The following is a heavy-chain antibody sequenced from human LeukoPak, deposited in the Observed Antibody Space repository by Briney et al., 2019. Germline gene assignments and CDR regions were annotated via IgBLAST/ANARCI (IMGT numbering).Heavy chain of an antibody. J-gene: IGHJ4*02. CDR1: GFTFSSYG. CDR2: IRYDGGNK. D-gene: IGHD3-22*01. Sequence: GGSLRLSCAASGFTFSSYGMHWVRQAPGKGLEWVAFIRYDGGNKHYADSVKGRFTISRDNSKNTLYLQMNSLRAEDTAVYYCAKDPTGYYYDSSGYLLPDYWGQGTLVTVSS. V-gene: IGHV3-30*02. CDR3: AKDPTGYYYDSSGYLLPDY.